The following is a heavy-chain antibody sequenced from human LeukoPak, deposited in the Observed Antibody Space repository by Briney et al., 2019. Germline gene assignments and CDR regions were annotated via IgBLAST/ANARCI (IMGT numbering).Heavy chain of an antibody. D-gene: IGHD3-3*01. J-gene: IGHJ6*03. Sequence: PGGSLRLSCAASGFTFSSYWMSWVRQAPGKGLEWVANIKQDGSEKYYVDSVKGRFTISRDNAKNSLYLQMNSLRAEDTAVYYCARANYDFWSGYKGYYYYYMDVWGKGTTVTVSS. CDR2: IKQDGSEK. CDR1: GFTFSSYW. V-gene: IGHV3-7*01. CDR3: ARANYDFWSGYKGYYYYYMDV.